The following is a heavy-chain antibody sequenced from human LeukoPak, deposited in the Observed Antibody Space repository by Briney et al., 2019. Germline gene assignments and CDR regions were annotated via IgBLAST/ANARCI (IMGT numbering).Heavy chain of an antibody. V-gene: IGHV3-23*01. Sequence: GSLLLSCAASGFSFRDYAMSWGRPAPEGGEELVSSLRGNDETFYADSVKGRFTLSRDDSRNTVYLQLNNLRLEDTAMYYCASASLISIADAVWWGQGTQVTVSS. CDR1: GFSFRDYA. CDR3: ASASLISIADAVW. D-gene: IGHD3/OR15-3a*01. CDR2: LRGNDET. J-gene: IGHJ4*02.